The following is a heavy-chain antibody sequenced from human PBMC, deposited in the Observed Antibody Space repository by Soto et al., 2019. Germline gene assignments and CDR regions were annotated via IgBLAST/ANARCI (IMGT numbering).Heavy chain of an antibody. CDR1: GDSISSGSS. J-gene: IGHJ4*03. D-gene: IGHD6-19*01. V-gene: IGHV4-38-2*02. Sequence: SDTLSLTSTVSGDSISSGSSWGWIRQPPGEGPEWIASIYHGGTTFYNPSLKSRIPISVDTSKNQFSLRLTSVTAADTATYYCARVHVMVVAGSTFDYWGPGTLVTVS. CDR3: ARVHVMVVAGSTFDY. CDR2: IYHGGTT.